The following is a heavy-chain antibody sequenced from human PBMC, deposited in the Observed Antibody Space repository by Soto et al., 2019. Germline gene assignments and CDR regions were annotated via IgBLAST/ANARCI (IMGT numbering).Heavy chain of an antibody. CDR3: ARDRAYDFWSGFLARMFYYYYGMDV. V-gene: IGHV1-18*01. CDR1: GYTFTSYG. J-gene: IGHJ6*02. Sequence: ASVKVSCKASGYTFTSYGISWVRQAPGQGLEWMGWISAYNGNTNYAQKLQGRVTMTTDTSTSTAYMELRSLRSDDTAVYYCARDRAYDFWSGFLARMFYYYYGMDVWGQGTTVTASS. CDR2: ISAYNGNT. D-gene: IGHD3-3*01.